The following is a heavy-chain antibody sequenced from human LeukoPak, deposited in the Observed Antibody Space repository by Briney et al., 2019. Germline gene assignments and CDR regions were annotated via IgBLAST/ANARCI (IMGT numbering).Heavy chain of an antibody. J-gene: IGHJ4*02. Sequence: GGSLRLSCAASGFTFSSYGMHWVRQAPGKGLEWVAVISYDGSNKYYADSVKGRFTISRDNSKNTLHLQMNSLRAEDTAVYYCAKASGYPPDYWGQGTLVTVSS. CDR2: ISYDGSNK. CDR1: GFTFSSYG. V-gene: IGHV3-30*18. CDR3: AKASGYPPDY. D-gene: IGHD3-22*01.